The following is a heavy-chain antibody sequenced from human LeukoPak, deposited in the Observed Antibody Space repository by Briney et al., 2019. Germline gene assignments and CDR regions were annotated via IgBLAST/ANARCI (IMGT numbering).Heavy chain of an antibody. CDR3: ANEIRPNDY. Sequence: QSGGSLRLSCAASGFTFSSYAMSWVRQAPGKGLEWVSAISISGSKTYYADSVKGRFTISRDNSKNTLYLQMNSLRAEDTAVYYCANEIRPNDYWGQGTQVTVSS. J-gene: IGHJ4*02. V-gene: IGHV3-23*01. CDR1: GFTFSSYA. CDR2: ISISGSKT. D-gene: IGHD4-17*01.